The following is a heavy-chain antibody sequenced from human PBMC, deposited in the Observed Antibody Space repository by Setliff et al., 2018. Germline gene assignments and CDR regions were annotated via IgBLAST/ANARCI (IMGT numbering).Heavy chain of an antibody. CDR2: IYYSGST. Sequence: SETLSLTCTVSGGSISSGDYYWSWIRQPPGKGLEWIGYIYYSGSTYYNPSLKSRVTMSIDTSKNQFSLKLNSVTAADMAVYYCAREQWLDPPGYYYMDVWAKGTTVTVSS. D-gene: IGHD6-19*01. CDR3: AREQWLDPPGYYYMDV. J-gene: IGHJ6*03. V-gene: IGHV4-30-4*08. CDR1: GGSISSGDYY.